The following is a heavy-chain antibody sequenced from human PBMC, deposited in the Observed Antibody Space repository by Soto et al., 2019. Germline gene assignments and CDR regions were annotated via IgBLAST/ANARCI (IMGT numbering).Heavy chain of an antibody. CDR3: ATGNRKSSSIDY. Sequence: SETLSPTCTVPGGSISRCGYYWSWIRQHPVKGLEWIGYIYYSGSTYYNPSLKSRVTISVDTSKNQFSLKLSSVTAAETAVYYCATGNRKSSSIDYWGQGTLVTVSS. CDR1: GGSISRCGYY. V-gene: IGHV4-31*03. CDR2: IYYSGST. D-gene: IGHD6-13*01. J-gene: IGHJ4*02.